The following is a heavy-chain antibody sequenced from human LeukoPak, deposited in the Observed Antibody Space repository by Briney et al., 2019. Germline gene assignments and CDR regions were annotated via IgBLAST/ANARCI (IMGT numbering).Heavy chain of an antibody. D-gene: IGHD3-10*01. CDR1: GYSFTSYW. CDR3: GRSGHYGTDV. CDR2: IYAGGSDT. Sequence: RGESLKISCTGSGYSFTSYWIAWVRQMPGKGLEWMGIIYAGGSDTRYSPSFQGQVTISVDKSINTAYLQWRSLRASDTAMYYCGRSGHYGTDVWGQGTTVTVSS. V-gene: IGHV5-51*01. J-gene: IGHJ6*02.